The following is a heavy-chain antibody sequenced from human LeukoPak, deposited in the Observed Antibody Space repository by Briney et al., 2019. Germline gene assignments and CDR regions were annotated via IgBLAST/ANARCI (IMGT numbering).Heavy chain of an antibody. D-gene: IGHD3-10*01. CDR2: ISYRGST. V-gene: IGHV4-59*08. J-gene: IGHJ4*02. CDR1: GGSISSYY. CDR3: ARHVGGTTYDS. Sequence: SETPSLTCTVSGGSISSYYWSWIRQPPGKGLEWIGYISYRGSTNYNSSLKSRVTISVDTPNNRFSLNLNSVTAADTAVYYCARHVGGTTYDSWGQGTLVTVSS.